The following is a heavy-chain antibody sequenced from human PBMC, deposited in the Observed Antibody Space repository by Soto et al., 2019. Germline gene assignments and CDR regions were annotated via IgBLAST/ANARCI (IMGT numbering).Heavy chain of an antibody. CDR2: ISSSGRKI. CDR1: GFTFSASS. D-gene: IGHD4-17*01. CDR3: ARDPTRESTTDYFDI. J-gene: IGHJ4*02. Sequence: EVLLVQSGGGLARPGGSLRLSCGASGFTFSASSMNWVRQAPGKGLEWVSSISSSGRKIYYADSVKGRFTISRDNAKNPLYLHMNGLTPADTAVYYCARDPTRESTTDYFDIWSQGSLVTVSS. V-gene: IGHV3-21*02.